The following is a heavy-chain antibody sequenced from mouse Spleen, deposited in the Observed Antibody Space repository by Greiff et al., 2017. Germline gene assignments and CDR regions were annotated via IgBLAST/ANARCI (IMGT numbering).Heavy chain of an antibody. CDR1: GFTFSSYA. CDR2: ISSGGGNT. D-gene: IGHD2-3*01. J-gene: IGHJ1*01. CDR3: ARLSYDGYWYFDV. Sequence: DVKLVESGGGLVKLGGSLKLSCAASGFTFSSYAMSWVRQTPEKRLEWVATISSGGGNTYYPDSVKGRFTISRDNAKNTLYLQMSSLKSEDTAMYYCARLSYDGYWYFDVWGAGTTVTVSS. V-gene: IGHV5-9*04.